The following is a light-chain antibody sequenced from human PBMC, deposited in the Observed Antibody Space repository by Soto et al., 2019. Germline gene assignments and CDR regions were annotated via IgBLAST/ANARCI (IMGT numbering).Light chain of an antibody. CDR2: GSS. V-gene: IGKV3-20*01. CDR1: QSVSSNY. CDR3: QRYGSSHPT. Sequence: EIVLTQSPGTLSLSPGERATLSCRASQSVSSNYLAWYQRKPGQAPRLLIYGSSSRATGIPNMFSGSGSGTAFTLTITRVEPEDIAVYSCQRYGSSHPTFGQGTTVEIK. J-gene: IGKJ1*01.